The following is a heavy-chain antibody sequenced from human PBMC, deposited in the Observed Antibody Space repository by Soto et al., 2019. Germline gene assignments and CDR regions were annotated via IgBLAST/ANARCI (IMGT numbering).Heavy chain of an antibody. Sequence: XSVKVSCKASGYTFTSYGISWVRQAPVQGLEWMGWISAYNGNTNYAQKLQGRVTMTTDTSTSTAYMELRSLRSDDTAVYYCARLNYYDSSGYYLLDYWGQGTLVTVSS. D-gene: IGHD3-22*01. J-gene: IGHJ4*02. CDR1: GYTFTSYG. CDR2: ISAYNGNT. V-gene: IGHV1-18*04. CDR3: ARLNYYDSSGYYLLDY.